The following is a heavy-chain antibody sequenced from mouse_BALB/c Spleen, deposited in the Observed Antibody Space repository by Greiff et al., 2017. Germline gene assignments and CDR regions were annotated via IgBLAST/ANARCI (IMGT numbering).Heavy chain of an antibody. J-gene: IGHJ1*01. Sequence: QVQLQQSGAELVKPGASVKLSCKASGYTFTSYYMSWVKQRPGQGLEWIGEINPSNGGTNFNEKFKSKATLTVDKSSSTAYMQLSSLTSEDSAVDYCTRANYRCDKGVHYWDFDVWGAGTTVTVSS. V-gene: IGHV1S81*02. D-gene: IGHD2-14*01. CDR1: GYTFTSYY. CDR2: INPSNGGT. CDR3: TRANYRCDKGVHYWDFDV.